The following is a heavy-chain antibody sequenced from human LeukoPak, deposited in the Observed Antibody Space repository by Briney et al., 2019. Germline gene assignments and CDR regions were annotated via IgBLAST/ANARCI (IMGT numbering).Heavy chain of an antibody. CDR3: ARSSTRGIAAAGPDY. Sequence: ASVKVSCKASGYTFTSYGISWVRQAPGQGLEWMGWISAYNGNTNYAQKLQGRVTMTTDTSTSTAYMELRSLRSDDTAVYYCARSSTRGIAAAGPDYWGQGTLVTVSS. CDR1: GYTFTSYG. CDR2: ISAYNGNT. V-gene: IGHV1-18*01. J-gene: IGHJ4*02. D-gene: IGHD6-13*01.